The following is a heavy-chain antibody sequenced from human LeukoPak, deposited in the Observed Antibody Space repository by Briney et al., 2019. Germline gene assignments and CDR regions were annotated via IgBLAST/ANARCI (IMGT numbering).Heavy chain of an antibody. D-gene: IGHD5-18*01. CDR2: IIPIFGTA. CDR1: GSTFSSYA. CDR3: ARDAEDTAMASWP. J-gene: IGHJ5*02. Sequence: SSVKVSCKASGSTFSSYAISWVRQAPGQGLEWMGGIIPIFGTANYAQKFQGRVTITADESTSTAHMELSSLRSEDTAVYYCARDAEDTAMASWPWGQGTLVTVSS. V-gene: IGHV1-69*01.